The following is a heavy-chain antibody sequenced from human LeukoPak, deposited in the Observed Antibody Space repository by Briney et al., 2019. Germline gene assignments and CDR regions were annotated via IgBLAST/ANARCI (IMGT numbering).Heavy chain of an antibody. D-gene: IGHD3-22*01. J-gene: IGHJ5*02. Sequence: SETLSLTCTVSGGSISSSSYYWGWIRQPPGKGLEWIGSIYYSGSTYYNPSLKSRVTISVDTSKNQFSLKLSSVTAADTAVYYCARTPYYYDSSGPSTRFDPWGQGTLVTVSS. CDR2: IYYSGST. CDR1: GGSISSSSYY. CDR3: ARTPYYYDSSGPSTRFDP. V-gene: IGHV4-39*07.